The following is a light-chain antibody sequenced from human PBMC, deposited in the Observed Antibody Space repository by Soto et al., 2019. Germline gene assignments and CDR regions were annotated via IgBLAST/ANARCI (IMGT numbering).Light chain of an antibody. CDR3: QQYNSYSPPWT. V-gene: IGKV1-5*03. Sequence: DIQMTQSPSTLSASVGGRVTITCRVSQSINSWLAWYQQKPGKAPKLLIYKASSLESGVPSRFSGSGSGTEFTLTISSLQPDDFATYYCQQYNSYSPPWTFGQGTKVEIK. J-gene: IGKJ1*01. CDR1: QSINSW. CDR2: KAS.